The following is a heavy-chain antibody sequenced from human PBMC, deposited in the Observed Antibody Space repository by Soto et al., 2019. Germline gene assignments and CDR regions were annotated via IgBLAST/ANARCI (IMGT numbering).Heavy chain of an antibody. CDR3: ARGRHGSGSRPAHFDY. CDR1: GGSNTSYY. J-gene: IGHJ4*02. CDR2: IYYSGST. Sequence: PSETLSLTCTVSGGSNTSYYWSWIRQPSGKGLEWIGYIYYSGSTNYNPSLKSRVTISVDTSKNQFSLKLSSVTAADTAVYYCARGRHGSGSRPAHFDYWGQGTLVTVSS. D-gene: IGHD3-10*01. V-gene: IGHV4-59*08.